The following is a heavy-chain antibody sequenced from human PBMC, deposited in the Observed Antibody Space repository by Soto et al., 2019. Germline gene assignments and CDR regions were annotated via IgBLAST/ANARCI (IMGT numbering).Heavy chain of an antibody. CDR1: GYTFTGYY. J-gene: IGHJ6*02. Sequence: RASVKVSCKASGYTFTGYYMHWVRQAPGQGLEWMGWINPNSGGTNYAQKFQGWVTMTRDTSISTAYMELSRLRSDDTAVYYCARDLDDSRNYYGMDVWGQGTTVTVSS. V-gene: IGHV1-2*04. CDR2: INPNSGGT. D-gene: IGHD6-13*01. CDR3: ARDLDDSRNYYGMDV.